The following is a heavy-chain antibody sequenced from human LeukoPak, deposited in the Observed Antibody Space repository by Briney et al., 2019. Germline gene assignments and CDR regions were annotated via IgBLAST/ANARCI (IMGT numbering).Heavy chain of an antibody. CDR1: GFTFSGYS. Sequence: GGSLRLSCAASGFTFSGYSMNWARQAPGKGLEWVSSISSIGTYIYYADSVKGRFTVSRDNAKNSLYLQMNSLRAEDTAVYYCARWVNSGSYKLYYGMDVWGQGTTVTVSS. D-gene: IGHD1-26*01. CDR3: ARWVNSGSYKLYYGMDV. CDR2: ISSIGTYI. V-gene: IGHV3-21*01. J-gene: IGHJ6*02.